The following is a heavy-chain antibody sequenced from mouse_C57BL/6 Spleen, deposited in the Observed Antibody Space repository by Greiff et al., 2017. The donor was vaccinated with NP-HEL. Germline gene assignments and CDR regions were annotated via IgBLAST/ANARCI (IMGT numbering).Heavy chain of an antibody. D-gene: IGHD4-1*01. J-gene: IGHJ3*01. Sequence: QVHVKQPGAELVKPGASVKMSCKASGYTFTSYWITWVKQRPGQGLEWIGDIYPGSGSTNYNEKFKSKATLTVDTSSSTAYMQLSSLTSEDSAVYYCARYEKTGTFAYWGQGTLVTVSA. CDR1: GYTFTSYW. CDR3: ARYEKTGTFAY. CDR2: IYPGSGST. V-gene: IGHV1-55*01.